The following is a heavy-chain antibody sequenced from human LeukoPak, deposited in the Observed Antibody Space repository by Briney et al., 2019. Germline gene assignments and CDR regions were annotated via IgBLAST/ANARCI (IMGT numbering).Heavy chain of an antibody. J-gene: IGHJ4*02. D-gene: IGHD5-18*01. CDR3: ARDQYSYAHAAH. CDR1: GFTVRSNY. Sequence: PGGSPRLSCAASGFTVRSNYMSWVRQAPGKGLEWVSVIYSGGTTYYADSVKGRFTISRDNSKNTLHLQMDSLRAEDTAVYYCARDQYSYAHAAHWGQGTLVTVSS. CDR2: IYSGGTT. V-gene: IGHV3-66*01.